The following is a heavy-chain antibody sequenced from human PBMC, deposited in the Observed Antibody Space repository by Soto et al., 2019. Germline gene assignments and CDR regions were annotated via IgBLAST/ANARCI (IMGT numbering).Heavy chain of an antibody. CDR2: ISYDGSNK. D-gene: IGHD5-18*01. CDR3: AKDQLEIQLWFNFDY. J-gene: IGHJ4*02. Sequence: QVQLVESGGGVVQPGRSLRLSCAASGFTFSNYGMHWVRQAPGKGLEWVAVISYDGSNKYYADSVKGRFTISRDNSKNTLYLQMNSLRAGDTAVYYCAKDQLEIQLWFNFDYWGQGTLVTVSS. CDR1: GFTFSNYG. V-gene: IGHV3-30*18.